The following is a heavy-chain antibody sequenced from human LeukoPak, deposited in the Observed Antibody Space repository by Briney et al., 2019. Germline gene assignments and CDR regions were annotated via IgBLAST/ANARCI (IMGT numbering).Heavy chain of an antibody. Sequence: SVKVSCKASGGTFSSYAISWVRQAPGQGLEWMGGIIPIFGTANYAQKFQGGVTITTDESTSTAYMELSSLRSEDTAVYYCARSSSGWYPSTGYFDLWGRGTLVTVSS. J-gene: IGHJ2*01. CDR1: GGTFSSYA. CDR3: ARSSSGWYPSTGYFDL. V-gene: IGHV1-69*05. D-gene: IGHD6-19*01. CDR2: IIPIFGTA.